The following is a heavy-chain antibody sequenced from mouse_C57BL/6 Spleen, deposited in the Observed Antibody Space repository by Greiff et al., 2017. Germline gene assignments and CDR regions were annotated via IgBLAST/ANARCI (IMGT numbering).Heavy chain of an antibody. CDR2: IDPSDSET. J-gene: IGHJ2*01. CDR3: AREPLPYFDY. CDR1: GYTFTSYW. D-gene: IGHD3-1*01. V-gene: IGHV1-52*01. Sequence: QVQLQQPGAELVRPGSSVKLSCKASGYTFTSYWMHWVKQRPIQGLEWIGNIDPSDSETPYNQKFKDKATLTVDKSSSTAYMPLSSLTSEDSAVYYCAREPLPYFDYWGQGTTLTVSS.